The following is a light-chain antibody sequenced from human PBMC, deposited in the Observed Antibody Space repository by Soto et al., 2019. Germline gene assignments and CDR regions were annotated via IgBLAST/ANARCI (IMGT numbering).Light chain of an antibody. CDR1: QSISNY. Sequence: DIQMTQSPSSLSASVGDRVTITCWASQSISNYLNWYRQKPGKAPKLLIYSASSLQSGGPSRFSGSGSGTDFTLTISSLHAEDFATYYCQKNYYTRERFGQGTKVEI. CDR3: QKNYYTRER. V-gene: IGKV1-39*01. J-gene: IGKJ1*01. CDR2: SAS.